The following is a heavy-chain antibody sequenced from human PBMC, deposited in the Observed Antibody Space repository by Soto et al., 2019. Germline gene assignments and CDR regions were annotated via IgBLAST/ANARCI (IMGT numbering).Heavy chain of an antibody. J-gene: IGHJ4*02. CDR3: ARDLTYYYGSGVFDY. Sequence: ASVKVSCKASGYTFTSYAMHWVRQAPGQRLEWMGWINAGNGNTKYSQKFQGRVTITRDTSASTAYMELSSLRSEDTAVYYCARDLTYYYGSGVFDYWGQGTPVTVSS. CDR2: INAGNGNT. V-gene: IGHV1-3*01. D-gene: IGHD3-10*01. CDR1: GYTFTSYA.